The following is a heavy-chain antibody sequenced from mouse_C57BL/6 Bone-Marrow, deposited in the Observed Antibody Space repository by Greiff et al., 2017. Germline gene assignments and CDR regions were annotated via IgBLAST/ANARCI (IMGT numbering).Heavy chain of an antibody. CDR1: GYTFTSYW. CDR2: IDPSDSYT. V-gene: IGHV1-59*01. D-gene: IGHD1-1*01. J-gene: IGHJ2*01. CDR3: ARSVYH. Sequence: QVQLQQPGAELVRPGTSVKLSCKASGYTFTSYWMHWVKQRPGQGLEWIGVIDPSDSYTNYNQKFKGKATLTVETSSSTAYMQLSSLTSEDSAVYYCARSVYHWGQGTTLTVSS.